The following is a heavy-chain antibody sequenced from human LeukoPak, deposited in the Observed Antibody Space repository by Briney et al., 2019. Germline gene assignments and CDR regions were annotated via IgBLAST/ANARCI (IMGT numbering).Heavy chain of an antibody. CDR2: ISSSSSYI. V-gene: IGHV3-21*01. Sequence: GGSLRLSCAASGFTFSSYSMNWVRQAPGKGLEWVSSISSSSSYIYYADSVKGRFTISRGNAKNSLYPQMNSLRAEDTAVYYCARAGSTNSWFDPWGQGTLVIVSS. D-gene: IGHD2-2*01. J-gene: IGHJ5*02. CDR3: ARAGSTNSWFDP. CDR1: GFTFSSYS.